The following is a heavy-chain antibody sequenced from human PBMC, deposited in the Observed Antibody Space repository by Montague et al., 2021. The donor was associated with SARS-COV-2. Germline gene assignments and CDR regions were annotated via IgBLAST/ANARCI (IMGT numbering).Heavy chain of an antibody. J-gene: IGHJ4*02. CDR1: EFTFNSYA. Sequence: SLRLSCAASEFTFNSYAMSWVRQAPGKGLEWVSFIYSGGSSTYYXDSVKGRFTISRDNSKNTLYLQMNSMIAEDTAVYYCAKTHRYYNRNFDYWGQGTRVTVSS. V-gene: IGHV3-23*03. CDR3: AKTHRYYNRNFDY. D-gene: IGHD3-22*01. CDR2: IYSGGSST.